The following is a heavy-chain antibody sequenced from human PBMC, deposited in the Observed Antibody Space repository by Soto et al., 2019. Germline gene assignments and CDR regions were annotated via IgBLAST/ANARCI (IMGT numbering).Heavy chain of an antibody. V-gene: IGHV1-46*01. D-gene: IGHD3-10*01. J-gene: IGHJ3*02. Sequence: ASVKVSCKASGYTFTRYYMHWVRQAPGQGLEWMGIINPSGGSTSYAQKFQGRVTMTRDTSTSTVYMELSSLRFEDTAVYYCARAGRMVGAFDIWGQGTMVTVS. CDR1: GYTFTRYY. CDR2: INPSGGST. CDR3: ARAGRMVGAFDI.